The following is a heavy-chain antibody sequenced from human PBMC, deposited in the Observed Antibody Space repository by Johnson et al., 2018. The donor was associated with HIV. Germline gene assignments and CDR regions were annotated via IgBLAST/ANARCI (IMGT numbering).Heavy chain of an antibody. CDR1: GFTVSSNY. CDR2: IYSGGST. V-gene: IGHV3-53*02. CDR3: ARAYTYGAFDI. J-gene: IGHJ3*02. Sequence: VQLVETGGGLVQPGGSLRLSCVASGFTVSSNYLSWVRQAPGKGLEWVSVIYSGGSTYHADSVKGRFIISRDNSKSTLYLQMNSLRAEDTAVYYCARAYTYGAFDIWGQGTTVTISS. D-gene: IGHD5-18*01.